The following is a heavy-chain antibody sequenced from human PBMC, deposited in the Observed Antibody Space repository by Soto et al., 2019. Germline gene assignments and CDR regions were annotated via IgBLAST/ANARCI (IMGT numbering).Heavy chain of an antibody. CDR2: IFQSGST. J-gene: IGHJ5*02. Sequence: SETLSLTCGVSGGTIRSPDWWTWVRQPPGRGLEWIGEIFQSGSTNYTPSLESRVTISVDKSKNQFSLTLTSVTAADTAVYFCARGRGRYSSGWSWFDPWGQGILVTVSS. V-gene: IGHV4-4*02. CDR1: GGTIRSPDW. CDR3: ARGRGRYSSGWSWFDP. D-gene: IGHD6-19*01.